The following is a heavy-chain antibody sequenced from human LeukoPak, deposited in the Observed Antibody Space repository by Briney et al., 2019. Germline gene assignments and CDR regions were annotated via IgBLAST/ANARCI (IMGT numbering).Heavy chain of an antibody. CDR1: GFTFSSYW. Sequence: GGSLRLSCVASGFTFSSYWMHWVRQDPRKGLVWVSRINGDGRNINYADSVRGRFTISRDNAKNTLYLQMNTLRVEDTAVYYCARAVAGTHWFDPWGQGTLVIVSS. CDR2: INGDGRNI. J-gene: IGHJ5*02. D-gene: IGHD6-19*01. CDR3: ARAVAGTHWFDP. V-gene: IGHV3-74*01.